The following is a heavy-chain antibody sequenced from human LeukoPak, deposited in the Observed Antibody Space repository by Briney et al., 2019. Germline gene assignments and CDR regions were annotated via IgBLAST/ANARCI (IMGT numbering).Heavy chain of an antibody. D-gene: IGHD5-18*01. CDR1: GLTFSDYS. Sequence: PGGSLRLSCAASGLTFSDYSMNWARQAPGRGLEWVSSISSGSKNIDNADSVKGRFTIPRDNAKNSLYLQMNSLRAENTAVYYCARALSYSYGSMDFWGQGTLVIVSS. J-gene: IGHJ4*02. CDR2: ISSGSKNI. V-gene: IGHV3-21*01. CDR3: ARALSYSYGSMDF.